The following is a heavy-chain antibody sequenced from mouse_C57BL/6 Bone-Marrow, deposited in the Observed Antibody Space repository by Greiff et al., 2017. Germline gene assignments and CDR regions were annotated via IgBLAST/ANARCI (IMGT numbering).Heavy chain of an antibody. D-gene: IGHD2-1*01. CDR1: GYTFTSYW. CDR3: ARDYVNYFRWYFDG. J-gene: IGHJ1*03. Sequence: QVQLQQPGAELVKPGASVKMSCKASGYTFTSYWITWVKQRPGQGLEWIGDIYPGSGSTNYNEKFKSKATLTVDTSSSTAYMQLSSLTSEDSAVYYCARDYVNYFRWYFDGWGTGTTVTVAS. CDR2: IYPGSGST. V-gene: IGHV1-55*01.